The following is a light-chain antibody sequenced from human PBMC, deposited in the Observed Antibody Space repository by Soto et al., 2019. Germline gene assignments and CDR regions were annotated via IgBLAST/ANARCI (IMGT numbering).Light chain of an antibody. CDR2: AAS. J-gene: IGKJ4*01. CDR1: QDISSY. V-gene: IGKV1-9*01. Sequence: IQLTQSPASLSASVGDRVTITCRASQDISSYLAWYQQKPAKAPQRLIYAASTLQSGVTTRFSGGGSGTDFTLTTSSLQPEDFANYDCQPITHFGGGTKVEIK. CDR3: QPITH.